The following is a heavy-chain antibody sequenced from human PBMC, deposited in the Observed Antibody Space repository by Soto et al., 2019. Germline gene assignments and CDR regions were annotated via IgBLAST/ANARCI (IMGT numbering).Heavy chain of an antibody. V-gene: IGHV3-33*01. CDR3: ATGFVGLCTGGNCPLDY. CDR2: IWYHGIDK. J-gene: IGHJ4*02. CDR1: GFTFSRQA. Sequence: QVQLVESGGGVVQPERSLRLSCAASGFTFSRQAMHWVRQAPGRGLEWVAVIWYHGIDKYYADSVKGRFTISRDNSTNTVYLQMNSLRGEDTAVYYCATGFVGLCTGGNCPLDYWVQGHLVTVS. D-gene: IGHD2-15*01.